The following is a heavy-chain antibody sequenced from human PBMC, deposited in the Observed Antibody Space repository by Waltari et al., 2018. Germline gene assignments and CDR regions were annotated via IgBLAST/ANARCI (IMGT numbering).Heavy chain of an antibody. J-gene: IGHJ3*02. CDR3: AKAHYYDSSGANAFDI. CDR1: GFTFSSYG. CDR2: IWYDGSNK. D-gene: IGHD3-22*01. V-gene: IGHV3-30*18. Sequence: QVQLVESGGGVVQPGRSLRLSCAASGFTFSSYGMHWVRQAPGKGLEWVAVIWYDGSNKYYVDSVKGRFTISRDNSKNTLYLQMNSLRAEDTAMYYCAKAHYYDSSGANAFDIWGQGTMVTVSS.